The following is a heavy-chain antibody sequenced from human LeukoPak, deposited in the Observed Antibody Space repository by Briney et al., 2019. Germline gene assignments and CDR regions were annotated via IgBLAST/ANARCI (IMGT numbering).Heavy chain of an antibody. Sequence: PSQTPSLTCTVSGGSISSGSYYWSWIRQPAGKGLEWIGRIYTSGSTNYNPSLKSRVTISVDTSKNQFSLKLSSVTAADTAVYYCARNYYDSSGYYPIFDYWGQGTLVTVSS. J-gene: IGHJ4*02. CDR3: ARNYYDSSGYYPIFDY. CDR2: IYTSGST. D-gene: IGHD3-22*01. V-gene: IGHV4-61*02. CDR1: GGSISSGSYY.